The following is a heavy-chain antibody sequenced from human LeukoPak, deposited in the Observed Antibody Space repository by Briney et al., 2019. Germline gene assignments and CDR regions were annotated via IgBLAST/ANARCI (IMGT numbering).Heavy chain of an antibody. Sequence: GGSLRLSCAASGFTFSDYYMSWIRQAPGRGLEWVSYISSSGSTIYYADSVKGRFTISRDNAKNSLYLQMNSLRAEDTAVYYCARDEDIVYFDYWGQGTLVTVSS. V-gene: IGHV3-11*04. J-gene: IGHJ4*02. D-gene: IGHD5-12*01. CDR2: ISSSGSTI. CDR3: ARDEDIVYFDY. CDR1: GFTFSDYY.